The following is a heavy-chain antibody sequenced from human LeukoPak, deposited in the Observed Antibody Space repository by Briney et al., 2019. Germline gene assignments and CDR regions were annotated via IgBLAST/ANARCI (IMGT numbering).Heavy chain of an antibody. CDR1: GFTFSNYA. J-gene: IGHJ4*02. V-gene: IGHV3-30-3*01. D-gene: IGHD4-23*01. Sequence: GGSLRLSCAASGFTFSNYAMHWVRQAPGKGLEWVAVISYDGSNKYYADSVKGRFTISRDNSKNTLYLQMNSLRAEDTAVYYCAREGGSGNQIFDYWGQGTLVTVSS. CDR2: ISYDGSNK. CDR3: AREGGSGNQIFDY.